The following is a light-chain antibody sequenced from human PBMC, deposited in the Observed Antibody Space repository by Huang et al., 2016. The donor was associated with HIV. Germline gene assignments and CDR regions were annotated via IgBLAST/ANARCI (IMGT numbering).Light chain of an antibody. CDR2: GAS. CDR3: QKYNNWPRS. Sequence: EIVMTQSPATLSVSPGDRVTLSCRASQSISSNLAWSQQKPGQAPRLLIYGASTRVTGIPARFSGSGSGTEFTLTISSLQSEDFAVYYCQKYNNWPRSFGPGTKLEIK. V-gene: IGKV3-15*01. J-gene: IGKJ2*03. CDR1: QSISSN.